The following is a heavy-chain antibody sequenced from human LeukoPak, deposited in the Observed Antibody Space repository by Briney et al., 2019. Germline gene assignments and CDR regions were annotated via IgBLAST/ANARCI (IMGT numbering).Heavy chain of an antibody. Sequence: GRSLRLSCAASGFTFDDYAMRWVRQAPGKGLEWVSGISWNSGSIGYADSVKGRFTISRDNAKNSLYLQMNSLRAEDTALYYCAKVWHIVVVTDAFDIWGQGTMVTVSS. CDR2: ISWNSGSI. V-gene: IGHV3-9*01. J-gene: IGHJ3*02. CDR3: AKVWHIVVVTDAFDI. D-gene: IGHD2-21*02. CDR1: GFTFDDYA.